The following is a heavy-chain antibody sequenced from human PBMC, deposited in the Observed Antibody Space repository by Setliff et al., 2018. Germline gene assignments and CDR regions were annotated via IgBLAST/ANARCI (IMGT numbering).Heavy chain of an antibody. CDR2: TIPMFGTR. D-gene: IGHD3-16*01. J-gene: IGHJ6*03. CDR3: VRATRFGTILYKGDYYMDV. V-gene: IGHV1-69*05. CDR1: GGTFSNYG. Sequence: SVKVSCKASGGTFSNYGISWVRQAPGQGLEWMGGTIPMFGTRNYARKFQGRVTIITDESTSTAYMQLTSLGSEDTAVYYCVRATRFGTILYKGDYYMDVWGMGTTVTVSS.